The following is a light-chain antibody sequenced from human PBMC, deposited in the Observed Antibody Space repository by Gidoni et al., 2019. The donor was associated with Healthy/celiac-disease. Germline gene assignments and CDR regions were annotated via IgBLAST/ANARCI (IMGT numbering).Light chain of an antibody. CDR2: GAS. Sequence: EIVMTPSPATLSVSPGDRATLSCRASQSVSSNLAWYQPKPGQAPRLLIYGASTRATGIPARFSGSGSGTEFTLTISSLQSEDFAVYYCQQYNNWPWTFGQGTKVEIK. CDR3: QQYNNWPWT. CDR1: QSVSSN. J-gene: IGKJ1*01. V-gene: IGKV3-15*01.